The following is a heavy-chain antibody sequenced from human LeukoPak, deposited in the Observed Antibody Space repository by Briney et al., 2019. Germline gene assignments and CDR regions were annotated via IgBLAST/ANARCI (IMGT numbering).Heavy chain of an antibody. Sequence: PSDTLSLTCTVSGGSIITRSYNWRWVRQPPGKGLEWIGSIYYSGSTNYNPSLKSRVTIYVDTSKNQFSLRLTSVTAADTAVYYCARRSVAVENCFDYWGQGSLVTVSS. D-gene: IGHD2-15*01. CDR2: IYYSGST. J-gene: IGHJ4*02. CDR3: ARRSVAVENCFDY. CDR1: GGSIITRSYN. V-gene: IGHV4-39*01.